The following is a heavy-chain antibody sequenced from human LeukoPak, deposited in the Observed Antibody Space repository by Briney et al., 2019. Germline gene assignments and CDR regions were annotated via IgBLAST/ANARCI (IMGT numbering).Heavy chain of an antibody. D-gene: IGHD4-23*01. CDR3: ARDNRGTSNTDC. CDR2: INNDGRST. Sequence: PGGSLRLSCASSGFTFSFYWMHWVRQAPGKGLVWVSRINNDGRSTSYAGSVKGRFTISRDNAKNTLYLQMNSLRAEDTAVYYCARDNRGTSNTDCWGQGTLVTVSS. V-gene: IGHV3-74*01. J-gene: IGHJ4*02. CDR1: GFTFSFYW.